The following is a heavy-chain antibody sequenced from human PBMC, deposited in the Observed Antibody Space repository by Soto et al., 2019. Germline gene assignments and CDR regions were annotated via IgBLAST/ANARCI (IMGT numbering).Heavy chain of an antibody. D-gene: IGHD2-21*02. CDR2: IYYSGST. CDR3: ARDSGGDWGYYYGMDV. Sequence: QVQLQESGPGLVKPSQTLSLTCTVSGGSISSGDYYWSWIRQPPGKGLEWIGYIYYSGSTYYNPSLQSRVTISVDTSKNQFSLKLSSVTAADTAVYYCARDSGGDWGYYYGMDVWGQGTTVTVSS. V-gene: IGHV4-30-4*01. J-gene: IGHJ6*02. CDR1: GGSISSGDYY.